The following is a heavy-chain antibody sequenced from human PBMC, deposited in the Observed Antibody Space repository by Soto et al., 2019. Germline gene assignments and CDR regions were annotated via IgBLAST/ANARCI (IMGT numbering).Heavy chain of an antibody. Sequence: SETLSLTCSVSGGSISSGDNYWSWIRQPPGKGLEWIVYIYYSGSTYYNPSLKSRVIITVATSRNQFSLNLSSVSAADAAVYYCARLRRTTGDFEDWGQGTLVTVSS. CDR2: IYYSGST. V-gene: IGHV4-30-4*01. CDR1: GGSISSGDNY. D-gene: IGHD7-27*01. CDR3: ARLRRTTGDFED. J-gene: IGHJ4*02.